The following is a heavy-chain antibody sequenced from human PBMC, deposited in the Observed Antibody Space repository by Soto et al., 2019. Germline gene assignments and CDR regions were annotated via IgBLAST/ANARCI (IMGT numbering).Heavy chain of an antibody. CDR1: GFTFSSYA. CDR3: ATGSASYDY. CDR2: ISSSGGGT. D-gene: IGHD1-26*01. V-gene: IGHV3-23*01. J-gene: IGHJ4*02. Sequence: EVQLLESGGGLVQPGGSLRLSCAASGFTFSSYAMSWVRQAPGKGLEWVSAISSSGGGTSYTDSVKGRFTISRDTAKNTLYLQMSSLRAEDTAVYCCATGSASYDYWGQGTLVTVSS.